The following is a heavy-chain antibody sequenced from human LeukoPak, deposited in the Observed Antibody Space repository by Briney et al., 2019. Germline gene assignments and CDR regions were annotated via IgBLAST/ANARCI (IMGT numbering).Heavy chain of an antibody. CDR2: ISVSGGAT. Sequence: GGSLRLSCAASGFTFSSYAMTWVRQVPGKGLEWVSTISVSGGATYYADSVKGWFTVSRDNSKNTLYLQMNSLRAEDAAVYYCAKDNYYYDSSGYYLVDYWGQGTLVTVSS. J-gene: IGHJ4*02. D-gene: IGHD3-22*01. CDR1: GFTFSSYA. CDR3: AKDNYYYDSSGYYLVDY. V-gene: IGHV3-23*01.